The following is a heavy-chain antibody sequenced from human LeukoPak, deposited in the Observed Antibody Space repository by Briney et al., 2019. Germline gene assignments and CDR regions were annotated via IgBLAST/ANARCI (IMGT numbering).Heavy chain of an antibody. CDR1: GYSFTSYW. J-gene: IGHJ6*03. CDR3: ARHRYSYGSYYYYYYMDV. V-gene: IGHV5-51*01. Sequence: GESLKISCKGSGYSFTSYWIGWVRQVPGKGLEWMGIIYPGDSDTRYSPSFQGQVTISADKSISTAYLQWSSLKASDTAMYYCARHRYSYGSYYYYYYMDVWGKGTTVTVSS. CDR2: IYPGDSDT. D-gene: IGHD5-18*01.